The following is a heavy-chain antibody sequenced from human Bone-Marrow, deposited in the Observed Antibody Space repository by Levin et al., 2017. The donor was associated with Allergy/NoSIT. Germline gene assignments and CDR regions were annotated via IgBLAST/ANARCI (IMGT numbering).Heavy chain of an antibody. V-gene: IGHV3-30*18. CDR1: GFTFSSYG. CDR2: ISYDGSNK. J-gene: IGHJ4*02. CDR3: AKAITMVRGVTSEDY. D-gene: IGHD3-10*01. Sequence: PGESLKISCAASGFTFSSYGMHWVRQAPGKGLEWVAVISYDGSNKYYADSVKGRFTISRDNSKNTLYLQMNSLRAEDTAVYYCAKAITMVRGVTSEDYWGQGTLVTVSS.